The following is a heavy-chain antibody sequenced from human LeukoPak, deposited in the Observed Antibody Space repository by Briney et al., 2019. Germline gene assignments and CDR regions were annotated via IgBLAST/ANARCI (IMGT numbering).Heavy chain of an antibody. CDR3: ARHYLTPDVFTVPSWFDP. J-gene: IGHJ5*02. V-gene: IGHV4-39*01. Sequence: SETLSLTCTVSGGSISSSSYYWGWLRQPPGKGLEWFGSIYYSGSIYYNPSLKSRVTISVDTSKNQFSLKLSSVTAADTAVYYCARHYLTPDVFTVPSWFDPWGQGTLVTVSS. CDR1: GGSISSSSYY. CDR2: IYYSGSI. D-gene: IGHD3-16*01.